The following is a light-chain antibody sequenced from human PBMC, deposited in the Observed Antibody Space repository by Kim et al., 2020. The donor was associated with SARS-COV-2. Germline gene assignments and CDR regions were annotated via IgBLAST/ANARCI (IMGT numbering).Light chain of an antibody. Sequence: LSPGERAPLSCRASQSVSSSYLAWYQQKPGQAPRLLIYGASSRATGIPDRFSGSGSGTDFTLTISRLEPEDSAVYYCQQYGNLITFGQGTRLEIK. CDR2: GAS. CDR1: QSVSSSY. V-gene: IGKV3-20*01. CDR3: QQYGNLIT. J-gene: IGKJ5*01.